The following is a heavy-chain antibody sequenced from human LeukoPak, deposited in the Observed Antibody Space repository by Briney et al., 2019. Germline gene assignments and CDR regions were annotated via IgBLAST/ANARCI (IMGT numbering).Heavy chain of an antibody. D-gene: IGHD3-16*01. CDR3: ARLINGGRAFDI. CDR1: GYTFTGYY. J-gene: IGHJ3*02. Sequence: ASVKVSCKASGYTFTGYYMHWVRQAPGQGLEWMGWITPNNGGTNYAQNLQGRVTITRDTSMSTAYMELSSLRSDDTAVYYCARLINGGRAFDIWGQGTVVTVSS. V-gene: IGHV1-2*02. CDR2: ITPNNGGT.